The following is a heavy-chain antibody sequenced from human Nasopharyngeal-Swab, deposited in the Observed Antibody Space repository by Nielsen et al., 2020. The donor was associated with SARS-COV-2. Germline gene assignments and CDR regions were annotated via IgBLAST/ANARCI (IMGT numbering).Heavy chain of an antibody. V-gene: IGHV4-59*12. CDR1: GGSLSIYY. J-gene: IGHJ3*02. CDR3: ARAGILWGINAFDI. D-gene: IGHD2-21*01. Sequence: SETLSLTCTVSGGSLSIYYWTWIRQPPGKGLEWIGYIYYSGSTYYNPSLKSRVTISVDTSKNQFSLKLSSVTAADTAVYYCARAGILWGINAFDIWGQGTMVTVSS. CDR2: IYYSGST.